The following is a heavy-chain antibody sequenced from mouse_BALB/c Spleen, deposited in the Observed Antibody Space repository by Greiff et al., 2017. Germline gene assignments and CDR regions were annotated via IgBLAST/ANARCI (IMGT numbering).Heavy chain of an antibody. CDR3: ARSDAY. Sequence: EVKLVESGPGLVKPSQSLSLTCTVTGYSITSDYAWNWIRQFPGNKLEWMGYISYSGSTSYNPSLKSRISITRDTSKNQFFLQLNSVTTEDTATYYCARSDAYWGQGTLVTVSA. V-gene: IGHV3-2*02. J-gene: IGHJ3*01. CDR1: GYSITSDYA. CDR2: ISYSGST.